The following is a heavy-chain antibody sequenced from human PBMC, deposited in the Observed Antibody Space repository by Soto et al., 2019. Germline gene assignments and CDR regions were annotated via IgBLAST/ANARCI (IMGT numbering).Heavy chain of an antibody. Sequence: VGSLRLSCAASGFTFSSYSMNWVRQAPGKGLEWVSSISSSSSYIYYADSVKGRFTISRDNAKNSLYLQMNSLRAEDTAVYYCARVISSSRVAHYYYYMGVWGKGTTVTVS. CDR2: ISSSSSYI. D-gene: IGHD6-13*01. J-gene: IGHJ6*03. V-gene: IGHV3-21*01. CDR3: ARVISSSRVAHYYYYMGV. CDR1: GFTFSSYS.